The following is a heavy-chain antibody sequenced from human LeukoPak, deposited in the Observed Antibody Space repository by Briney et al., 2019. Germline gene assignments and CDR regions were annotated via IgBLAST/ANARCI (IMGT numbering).Heavy chain of an antibody. CDR1: GFTVSSNY. CDR3: AREQVVIPFFDS. D-gene: IGHD2-21*01. Sequence: GGSLRLSCAASGFTVSSNYMSWVRQAPGKGLEWVSVIYSGGSTYYADSVKGRFTISRDNSKNTLYLQMNSLRAEDTAVYYCAREQVVIPFFDSWGQGTLVTVSS. CDR2: IYSGGST. V-gene: IGHV3-66*01. J-gene: IGHJ4*02.